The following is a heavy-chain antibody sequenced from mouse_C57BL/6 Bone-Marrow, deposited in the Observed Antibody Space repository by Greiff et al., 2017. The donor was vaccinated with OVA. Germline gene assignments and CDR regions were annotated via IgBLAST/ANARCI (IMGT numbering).Heavy chain of an antibody. V-gene: IGHV1-26*01. CDR3: GRCAWFAY. CDR2: INPNNGGT. CDR1: GYTFTDYY. Sequence: EVQLQQSGPELVKPGASVKISCKASGYTFTDYYMNWVKQSHGKSLEWIGDINPNNGGTSYNQKFKGKATLTVDKSSSTAYMELRSLTSEDSAVYYCGRCAWFAYGGRGTLVTVSA. J-gene: IGHJ3*01.